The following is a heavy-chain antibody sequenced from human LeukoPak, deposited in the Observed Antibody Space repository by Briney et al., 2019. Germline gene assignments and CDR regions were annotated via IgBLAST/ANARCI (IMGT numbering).Heavy chain of an antibody. Sequence: SETLSLTCTVSGGSISNSSYYWGWIRQPPGKGLECIGTIYYTGNTNYNPSLKSRVSISVDTSNNHFSLTLSSVTAADTAVYYCARGLNDSWTGENYWGQGTLVTVSS. D-gene: IGHD3-3*01. CDR2: IYYTGNT. V-gene: IGHV4-39*02. CDR1: GGSISNSSYY. CDR3: ARGLNDSWTGENY. J-gene: IGHJ4*02.